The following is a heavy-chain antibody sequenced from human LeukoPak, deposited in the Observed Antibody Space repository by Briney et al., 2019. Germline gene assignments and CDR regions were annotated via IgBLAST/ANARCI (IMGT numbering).Heavy chain of an antibody. J-gene: IGHJ5*02. V-gene: IGHV3-30*03. CDR2: ILYDGSNK. CDR1: GFTFSSYG. Sequence: PGGSLRLSCAASGFTFSSYGMHWVRQAPGKGLEWVAVILYDGSNKYYADSVKGRFTISRDNSKNTLHLQMNSLRAEDTAVYYCARETSRWFDPWGQGTLVTVSS. CDR3: ARETSRWFDP.